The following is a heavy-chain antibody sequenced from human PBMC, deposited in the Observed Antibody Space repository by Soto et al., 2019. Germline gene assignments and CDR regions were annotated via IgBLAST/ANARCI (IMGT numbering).Heavy chain of an antibody. Sequence: GGSLRLSCTASGFTFGDYAMSWFRQAPGKGLEWVGFIRSKAYGGTTEYAASVKGRFTISRDDSKSIAYLQMNSLKTEDTAVYYCTREIYCSGGSCLVGWGPNDPHAFDIWGQGTMVTVSS. CDR3: TREIYCSGGSCLVGWGPNDPHAFDI. V-gene: IGHV3-49*03. CDR2: IRSKAYGGTT. D-gene: IGHD2-15*01. CDR1: GFTFGDYA. J-gene: IGHJ3*02.